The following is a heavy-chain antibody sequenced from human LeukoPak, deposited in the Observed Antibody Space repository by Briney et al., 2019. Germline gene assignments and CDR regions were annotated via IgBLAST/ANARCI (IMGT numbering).Heavy chain of an antibody. CDR3: TRDPITNLYSSGWTDPYYFDY. V-gene: IGHV3-49*04. D-gene: IGHD6-19*01. Sequence: PGGSLRLSCTASGFTFGDYAMSWVRQAPGKGPEWVGYIRSKASGGTTEYAASVKGRFTISRDDSKSIAYLQMNSLKTEDTAVYYCTRDPITNLYSSGWTDPYYFDYWGQGTLVTVSS. CDR1: GFTFGDYA. J-gene: IGHJ4*02. CDR2: IRSKASGGTT.